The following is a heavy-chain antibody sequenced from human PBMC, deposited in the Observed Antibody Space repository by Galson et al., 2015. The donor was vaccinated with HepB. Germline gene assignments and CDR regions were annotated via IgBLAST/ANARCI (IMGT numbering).Heavy chain of an antibody. J-gene: IGHJ3*02. CDR3: ARRYCSSTSCLGAFDI. Sequence: SVKVSCKASGGTFSSYAISWVRQAPGQGLEWMGGIIPIFGTANYAQKFQGRVTITADESTSTAYMELSSLRSEDTAVYYFARRYCSSTSCLGAFDIWGQGTMVTVSS. CDR2: IIPIFGTA. D-gene: IGHD2-2*01. V-gene: IGHV1-69*13. CDR1: GGTFSSYA.